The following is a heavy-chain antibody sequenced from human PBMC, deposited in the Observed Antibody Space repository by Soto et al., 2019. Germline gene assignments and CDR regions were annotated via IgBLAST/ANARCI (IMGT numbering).Heavy chain of an antibody. D-gene: IGHD3-22*01. J-gene: IGHJ4*02. CDR1: GYSFTIYW. V-gene: IGHV5-10-1*01. CDR2: IDPSDSYT. Sequence: GESLKISCKGSGYSFTIYWISWVRQMPGKGLEWMGRIDPSDSYTNYSPSFQGHVTISADKSISTAYLQWSSLKASDTAMYYCARPXSHYYYDSSGPPMDFDYWGQGTLVTVSS. CDR3: ARPXSHYYYDSSGPPMDFDY.